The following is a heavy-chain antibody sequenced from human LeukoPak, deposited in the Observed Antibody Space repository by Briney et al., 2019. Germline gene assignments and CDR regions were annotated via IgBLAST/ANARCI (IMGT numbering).Heavy chain of an antibody. CDR3: ARVGYSYGILDY. CDR2: ISSRSASQS. Sequence: GGSLRLSCAASGFSFSDYYMSWMRQAPGKGLEWVSYISSRSASQSDYADSVKGRLTISRDNAKNSLYLQMNNLRGDDTAMYYCARVGYSYGILDYWGQGILVTVSS. D-gene: IGHD5-18*01. CDR1: GFSFSDYY. J-gene: IGHJ4*02. V-gene: IGHV3-11*05.